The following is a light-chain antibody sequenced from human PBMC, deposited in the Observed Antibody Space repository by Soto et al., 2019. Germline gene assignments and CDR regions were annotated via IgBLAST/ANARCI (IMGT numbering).Light chain of an antibody. Sequence: EIVLTQSPATLSLSPGERATLSCRASQSVAYTYLAWFQQKPGQAPRLLIYGASNRATGIPDRFSGSGSGTDFTLTISSLQPDDFATYYCQQYNTYSTFGQGTRLEIK. CDR3: QQYNTYST. J-gene: IGKJ5*01. V-gene: IGKV3-20*01. CDR1: QSVAYTY. CDR2: GAS.